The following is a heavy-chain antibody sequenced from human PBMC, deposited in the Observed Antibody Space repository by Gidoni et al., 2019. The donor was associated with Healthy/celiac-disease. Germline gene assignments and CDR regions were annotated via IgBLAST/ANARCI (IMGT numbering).Heavy chain of an antibody. Sequence: EVQLVESGVGVVRPGGSLRLSCAASGFTFADYGMSWVRQAPGKGLEWVSGINWNGGSTGYADSVKGRFTISRDNAKNSLYLQMNSLRAEDTALYHCASLGYCSGGSCSSFGYWGQGTLVTVSS. CDR3: ASLGYCSGGSCSSFGY. CDR2: INWNGGST. J-gene: IGHJ4*02. D-gene: IGHD2-15*01. CDR1: GFTFADYG. V-gene: IGHV3-20*01.